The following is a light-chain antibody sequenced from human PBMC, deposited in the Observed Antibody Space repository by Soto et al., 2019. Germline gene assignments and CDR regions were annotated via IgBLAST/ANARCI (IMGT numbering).Light chain of an antibody. V-gene: IGKV3-20*01. CDR3: QQYVSSAPRT. CDR2: GIS. J-gene: IGKJ1*01. CDR1: HTISSSY. Sequence: IVLTQSPGTLSLSPGERATLSCRASHTISSSYLAWYQQKPGQAPRLLMYGISRRATGIPDRFSGSGSGIDFTLTITGLEPEDFAVYYCQQYVSSAPRTFGQGTKGDIK.